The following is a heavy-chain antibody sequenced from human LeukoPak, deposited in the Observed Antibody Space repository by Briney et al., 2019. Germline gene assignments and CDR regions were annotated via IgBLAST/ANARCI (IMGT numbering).Heavy chain of an antibody. Sequence: GGSLRLSCAASGFTFSSYDMNWVRQAPGKGLEWVSSISSSSIYIYYADSVKGRFTISRDNAKTSLYLRMNSLRAEDTAVYYCARDRMDYGDYGDAFDIWGQGTLVTVSS. CDR1: GFTFSSYD. CDR2: ISSSSIYI. V-gene: IGHV3-21*01. J-gene: IGHJ3*02. CDR3: ARDRMDYGDYGDAFDI. D-gene: IGHD4-17*01.